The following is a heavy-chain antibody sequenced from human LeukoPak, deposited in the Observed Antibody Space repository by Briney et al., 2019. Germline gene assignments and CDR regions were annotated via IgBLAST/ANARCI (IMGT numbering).Heavy chain of an antibody. Sequence: GGSLRLSCAASGFTFTNYGMSWVRQAPGKGLEWVSAISGNGGNTYYADSVKGRFTISRDNSKNTLYLQMNSLRAEDTAVYYCAKDLMRDLWFGESWGQGTLVTISS. CDR2: ISGNGGNT. V-gene: IGHV3-23*01. CDR1: GFTFTNYG. D-gene: IGHD3-10*01. CDR3: AKDLMRDLWFGES. J-gene: IGHJ5*02.